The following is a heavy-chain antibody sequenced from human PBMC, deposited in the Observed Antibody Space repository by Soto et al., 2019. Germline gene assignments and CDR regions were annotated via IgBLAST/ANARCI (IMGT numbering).Heavy chain of an antibody. CDR3: AHRILRTVFGVVTTTAIYLDF. J-gene: IGHJ4*02. Sequence: QITLNESGPTLVKPTQTLTLTCTFSGFSLTTSGVGVGWIRQYPGKAPEWLALSYWDDDKRFSPSLKRRLTITKDTSANQVVLTMADLDPADTATYYCAHRILRTVFGVVTTTAIYLDFWGQGIPVAVSS. CDR1: GFSLTTSGVG. D-gene: IGHD3-3*01. V-gene: IGHV2-5*02. CDR2: SYWDDDK.